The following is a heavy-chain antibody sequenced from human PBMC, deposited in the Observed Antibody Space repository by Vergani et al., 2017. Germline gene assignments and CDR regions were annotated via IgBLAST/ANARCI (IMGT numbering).Heavy chain of an antibody. CDR1: GYTFTGYY. CDR3: ASTGPRKTEKWLPKYPFDY. Sequence: QVQLVQSGAEVKKPGASVKVSCKASGYTFTGYYMHWVRQAPGQGLEWMGWINPNSGGTNYAQKFHGRVTMTGDTSISTAYMERSRLRSDDTAVYYCASTGPRKTEKWLPKYPFDYWGQGTLVTVSS. V-gene: IGHV1-2*02. D-gene: IGHD3-22*01. CDR2: INPNSGGT. J-gene: IGHJ4*02.